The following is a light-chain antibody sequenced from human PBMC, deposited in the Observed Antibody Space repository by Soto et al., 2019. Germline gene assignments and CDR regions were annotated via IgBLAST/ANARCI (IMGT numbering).Light chain of an antibody. Sequence: EIVMTQSPATLSVSPGERATLSCRASQSVSSNLAWYQQKPGQAPRLLIYGASTRATDIPARFSGSGSGTDFTLTISSLEPEDFAVYYCQQRSNWPPTFGPGTKVDIK. J-gene: IGKJ3*01. CDR2: GAS. V-gene: IGKV3-11*01. CDR3: QQRSNWPPT. CDR1: QSVSSN.